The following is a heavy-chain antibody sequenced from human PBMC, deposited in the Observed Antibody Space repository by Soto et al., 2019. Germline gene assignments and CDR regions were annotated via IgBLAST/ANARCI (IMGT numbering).Heavy chain of an antibody. J-gene: IGHJ5*02. D-gene: IGHD3-3*01. CDR3: ARGSIDFWSGKLNWFDP. V-gene: IGHV3-48*01. Sequence: EVQLVESGGGLVQPGGSLRLSCAASGFTFSSYSMNWVHQAPGKGLEWVSYISSSSSTIYYADSVKGRFTISRDNATNSLHLQMYGLRAENTAVYYCARGSIDFWSGKLNWFDPWGQGTLVTVAS. CDR1: GFTFSSYS. CDR2: ISSSSSTI.